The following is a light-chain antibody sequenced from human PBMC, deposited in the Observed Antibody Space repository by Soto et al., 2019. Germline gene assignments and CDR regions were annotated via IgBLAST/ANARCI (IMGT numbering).Light chain of an antibody. Sequence: QSVLTQPPSASGSPGQSVAISCTGTSSDVGGYNSVSWYQQHPGKAPKVIIYEVTKRPSGVPDRFFGSKSGNTASLTVSGLQAEDDADYYCSSYAGSNNILFGGGTKLTVL. V-gene: IGLV2-8*01. CDR3: SSYAGSNNIL. J-gene: IGLJ3*02. CDR1: SSDVGGYNS. CDR2: EVT.